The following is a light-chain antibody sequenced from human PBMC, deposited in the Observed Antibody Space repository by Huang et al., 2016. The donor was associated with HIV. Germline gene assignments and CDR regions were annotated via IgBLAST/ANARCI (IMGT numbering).Light chain of an antibody. CDR3: QQSYSTPRT. CDR2: AAS. V-gene: IGKV1-39*01. Sequence: DIPMTPSPSSLSASVGDRVTITCRASQSISSYLNWYQQKPGKAPKLLIYAASSLQSGVPSRFRGSGSGTDFTLTISSLQPEDCATYYCQQSYSTPRTFGQGTKLEIK. J-gene: IGKJ2*01. CDR1: QSISSY.